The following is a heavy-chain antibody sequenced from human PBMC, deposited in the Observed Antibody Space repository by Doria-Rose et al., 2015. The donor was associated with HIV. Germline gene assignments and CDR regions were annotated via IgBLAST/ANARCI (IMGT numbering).Heavy chain of an antibody. Sequence: QVQLQGSGQGLVKPSESLYLPCNVSDVSVASGTPYWDWIRQTTGKGLELICTISNRGITYYKPSLKVRVTISLHNSKNQYSLKLISVTAADAGVYYCAKQAVNWFDPGGQGTLVTVSS. V-gene: IGHV4-39*01. J-gene: IGHJ5*02. CDR1: DVSVASGTPY. CDR2: ISNRGIT. CDR3: AKQAVNWFDP.